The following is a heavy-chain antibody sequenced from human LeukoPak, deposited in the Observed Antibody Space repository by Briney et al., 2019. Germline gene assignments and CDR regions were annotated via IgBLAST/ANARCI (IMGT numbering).Heavy chain of an antibody. D-gene: IGHD3-22*01. V-gene: IGHV4-31*03. Sequence: SETLSLTCTVSGGSISSGGYYWSWIRQHPGKGLEWIGYIYYSGSTYYNPSLKSRVTISVDTSKNQFSLKLSSVTAADTAVYYCARGRVIRDYYDSSVRRRVGQPPRWGQGTMVTVSS. CDR3: ARGRVIRDYYDSSVRRRVGQPPR. CDR1: GGSISSGGYY. J-gene: IGHJ3*01. CDR2: IYYSGST.